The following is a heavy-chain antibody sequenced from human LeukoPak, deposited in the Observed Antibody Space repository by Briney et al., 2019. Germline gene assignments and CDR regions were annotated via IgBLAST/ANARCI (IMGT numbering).Heavy chain of an antibody. V-gene: IGHV3-11*04. CDR1: GFTFNDYY. D-gene: IGHD3-22*01. J-gene: IGHJ4*02. Sequence: GGSLRLSCEASGFTFNDYYLAWIRQAPGKGLEWVSFISSNGATKYYADSVKGRFTISRDNAKNSLFLYMNSLRDDDTAVYYCARQMTMIVVVPYFDYWGQGALVTVSS. CDR2: ISSNGATK. CDR3: ARQMTMIVVVPYFDY.